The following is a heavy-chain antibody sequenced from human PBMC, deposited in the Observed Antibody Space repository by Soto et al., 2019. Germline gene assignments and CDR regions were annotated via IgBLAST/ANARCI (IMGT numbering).Heavy chain of an antibody. CDR3: AGGSPRGAVTTLQSGAFDI. CDR1: GGSFSGYS. D-gene: IGHD4-17*01. J-gene: IGHJ3*02. V-gene: IGHV4-34*01. CDR2: INHSGST. Sequence: QVQLQQWGAGLLKPSETLSLTCAVYGGSFSGYSWSWIRQPPGKGLEWIGEINHSGSTNYNPSLKSRVTISVDTSNNQFSLKLSSVTAADTALNYCAGGSPRGAVTTLQSGAFDIWGQGTMVTVSS.